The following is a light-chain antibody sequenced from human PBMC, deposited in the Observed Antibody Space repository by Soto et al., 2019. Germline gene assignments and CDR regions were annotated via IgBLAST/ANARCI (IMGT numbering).Light chain of an antibody. CDR3: QQYDNWPIT. Sequence: EIVVTQSPATLSVSPGEGATLSFRASQSVSSYLAWYQQKPGQAPRLLIYDASNRATGIPARFSGSGSGTDFTLTISSLEPEDFAVYYYQQYDNWPITFGQGTRLEIK. V-gene: IGKV3-11*01. CDR2: DAS. CDR1: QSVSSY. J-gene: IGKJ5*01.